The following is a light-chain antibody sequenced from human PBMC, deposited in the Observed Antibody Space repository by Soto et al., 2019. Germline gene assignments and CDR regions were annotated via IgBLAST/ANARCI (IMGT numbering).Light chain of an antibody. Sequence: QSVLSQLPSSSGTPGQRVTISCSGSSSNIGSNTVSWYQQLPGTAPKLVIYSNDQRPSGVPDRFSGSKSGTSVSLAISGLQSEDEADYYCAAWDDSLNGQVFGTGTRSPS. CDR2: SND. J-gene: IGLJ1*01. CDR3: AAWDDSLNGQV. CDR1: SSNIGSNT. V-gene: IGLV1-44*01.